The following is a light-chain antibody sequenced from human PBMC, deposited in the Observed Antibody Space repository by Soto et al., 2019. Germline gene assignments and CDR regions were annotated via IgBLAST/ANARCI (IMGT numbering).Light chain of an antibody. V-gene: IGKV3D-15*01. CDR3: QQYNAWPIT. CDR1: LSVSNN. J-gene: IGKJ5*01. Sequence: EIVLTQSPGTLSLSPGERATLSCRASLSVSNNYLAWYQQKPGQAPRLLIYGASNRATGIPDRFSGSGPGTEFTLTISSLQSEDFAVYYCQQYNAWPITFGQGTRLEIK. CDR2: GAS.